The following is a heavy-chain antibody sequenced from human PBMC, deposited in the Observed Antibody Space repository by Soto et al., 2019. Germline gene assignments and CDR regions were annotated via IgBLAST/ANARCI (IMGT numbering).Heavy chain of an antibody. J-gene: IGHJ4*02. V-gene: IGHV3-30*18. D-gene: IGHD1-1*01. CDR3: AKETIQVGGPNYFDY. CDR2: ISWDGLAQ. CDR1: GFSFSRYG. Sequence: VQVVESGGGVVQPGRSLRLLCEASGFSFSRYGMHWVRQAPGMGLEWVAVISWDGLAQYYADSVKGRFTISRDNSQSTLYLQMNSLRTEDTAIYYCAKETIQVGGPNYFDYWGQVALVTVSS.